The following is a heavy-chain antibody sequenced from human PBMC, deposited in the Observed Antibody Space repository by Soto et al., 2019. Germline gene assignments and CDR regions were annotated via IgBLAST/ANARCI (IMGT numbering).Heavy chain of an antibody. CDR1: GGSISSYY. V-gene: IGHV4-59*08. CDR3: ARQVSSAWPPYYYDMDV. J-gene: IGHJ6*02. CDR2: IYYSGST. Sequence: SETLSLTCTVSGGSISSYYWSWIRQPPGKGLEWIVYIYYSGSTNYNPSLKSRVTISVDTSKNQVSLKLSSVTAADTAMYFCARQVSSAWPPYYYDMDVWGQGTTVTVSS. D-gene: IGHD6-25*01.